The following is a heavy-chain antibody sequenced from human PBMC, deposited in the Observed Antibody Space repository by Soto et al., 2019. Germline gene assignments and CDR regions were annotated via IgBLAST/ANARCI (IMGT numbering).Heavy chain of an antibody. Sequence: QVPLVESGGGVVQPGRSLRLSCAASGFTFSSYAMHWVRQAPGKGLEWVAVISYDGSNKYYADSVKGRFTISRDNSKNPLYLQMNSLRAEDTAVYYCARSSWGGLGYWGQGTLVTVSS. CDR2: ISYDGSNK. CDR1: GFTFSSYA. CDR3: ARSSWGGLGY. J-gene: IGHJ4*02. D-gene: IGHD3-3*01. V-gene: IGHV3-30-3*01.